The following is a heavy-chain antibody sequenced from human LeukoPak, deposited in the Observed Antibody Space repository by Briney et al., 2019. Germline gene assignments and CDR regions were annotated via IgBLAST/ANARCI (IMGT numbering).Heavy chain of an antibody. CDR3: ARDRESWGSAYYYGMDV. J-gene: IGHJ6*02. D-gene: IGHD3-16*01. V-gene: IGHV3-21*01. CDR2: IGLRSGST. CDR1: GFTFTNYA. Sequence: KAGGSLRLSCAASGFTFTNYAMTWVRQAPGKGLEWVSAIGLRSGSTYYADSVKGRFTISRDNAKNSLYLQMNSLRDEDTAVYYCARDRESWGSAYYYGMDVWGQGTTVTVSS.